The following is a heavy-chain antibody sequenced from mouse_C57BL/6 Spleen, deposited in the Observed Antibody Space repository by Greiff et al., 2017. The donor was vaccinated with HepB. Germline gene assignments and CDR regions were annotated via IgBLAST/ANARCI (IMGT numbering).Heavy chain of an antibody. CDR1: GYSITSGYY. V-gene: IGHV3-6*01. CDR3: ARGALYYDYDGFAY. D-gene: IGHD2-4*01. Sequence: ESGPGLVKPSQSLSLTCSVTGYSITSGYYWNWIRQFPGNKLEWMGYISYDGSNNYNPSLKNRISITRDTSKNQFFLKLNSVTTEDTATYYCARGALYYDYDGFAYWGQGTLVTVSA. CDR2: ISYDGSN. J-gene: IGHJ3*01.